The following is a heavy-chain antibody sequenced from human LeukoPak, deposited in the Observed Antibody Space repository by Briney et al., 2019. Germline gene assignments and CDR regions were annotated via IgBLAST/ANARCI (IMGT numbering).Heavy chain of an antibody. D-gene: IGHD3-10*01. CDR3: ARSLTMVRAYDY. Sequence: GGSLRLSCAGSGFSFSSYGMHWVRQAPGKGLEWMAFIRSDGSNKYYADSVKGRFTISRDNSKNTVYLQMNSLRTEDTAVYYCARSLTMVRAYDYWGQGTLVTVSS. CDR1: GFSFSSYG. J-gene: IGHJ4*02. CDR2: IRSDGSNK. V-gene: IGHV3-30*02.